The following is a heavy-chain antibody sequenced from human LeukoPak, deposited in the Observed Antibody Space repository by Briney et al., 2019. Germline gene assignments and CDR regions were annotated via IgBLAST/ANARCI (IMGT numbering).Heavy chain of an antibody. V-gene: IGHV4-39*07. CDR2: ISYSGST. J-gene: IGHJ4*02. D-gene: IGHD2-8*01. CDR3: AGLGVMVLVYQFEY. CDR1: GGSITSSKYF. Sequence: SETLSLTCAVSGGSITSSKYFWGWIRQPPGKELELIGIISYSGSTDYNPSLKSRVTISTDTSKNQFSLKLTSVTAADTAGYYCAGLGVMVLVYQFEYWGRGTPVTVSS.